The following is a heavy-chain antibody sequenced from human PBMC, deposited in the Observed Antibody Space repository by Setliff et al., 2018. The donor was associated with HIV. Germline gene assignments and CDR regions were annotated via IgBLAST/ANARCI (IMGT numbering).Heavy chain of an antibody. D-gene: IGHD4-4*01. CDR1: GFNFVNAW. V-gene: IGHV3-30*02. CDR2: IRYDGSNQ. Sequence: PGGSLRLSCATSGFNFVNAWMSWVRQAPGKGLEWVAFIRYDGSNQYYADSVKGRFTISRDNSKNTVDLHMNSLRTEDTAVYYCAKDGDYRNGDYDAFDIWGLGTMVTVSS. CDR3: AKDGDYRNGDYDAFDI. J-gene: IGHJ3*02.